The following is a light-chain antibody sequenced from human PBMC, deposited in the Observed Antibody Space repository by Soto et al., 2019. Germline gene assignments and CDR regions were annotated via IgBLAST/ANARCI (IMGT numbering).Light chain of an antibody. CDR2: DAS. CDR3: QQRRYWPVT. J-gene: IGKJ1*01. Sequence: EIVLTQSPAILSMSPGERATLSCRASQSFSSYFAWYQQKPGQAPRLLIYDASNRATGVPARFSGSGSGTDFTLTISSLEPEDFAVYYCQQRRYWPVTFGQGTKVEIK. V-gene: IGKV3-11*01. CDR1: QSFSSY.